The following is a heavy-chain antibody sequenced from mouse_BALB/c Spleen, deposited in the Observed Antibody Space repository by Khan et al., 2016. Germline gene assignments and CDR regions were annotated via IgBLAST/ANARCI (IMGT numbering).Heavy chain of an antibody. CDR1: GFTFSSYG. CDR3: ARRNDGYYFDY. D-gene: IGHD2-3*01. J-gene: IGHJ2*01. V-gene: IGHV5-6*01. Sequence: EVELVESGGDLVKPGGSLKLSCAASGFTFSSYGMSWVRQTPDKRLEWVATISSGGSYTYYPDSVKGRFTISRDNAKNTLYLQMSSLKSEDTAMYYCARRNDGYYFDYGGQGTTLTVTS. CDR2: ISSGGSYT.